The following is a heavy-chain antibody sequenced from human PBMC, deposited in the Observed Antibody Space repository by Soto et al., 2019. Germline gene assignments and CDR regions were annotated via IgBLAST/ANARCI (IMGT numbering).Heavy chain of an antibody. V-gene: IGHV3-48*01. CDR1: GYNFRSYS. J-gene: IGHJ3*02. Sequence: GGSLRLSCATSGYNFRSYSINWVRQAPGKGLEWVSYISSGSSTIYYADSVKGRFTISRDSAKNSLYLQMNSLRAEDTAVYYCARELAPASPVTGAFDIWGHGTMVTVSS. CDR3: ARELAPASPVTGAFDI. CDR2: ISSGSSTI. D-gene: IGHD4-17*01.